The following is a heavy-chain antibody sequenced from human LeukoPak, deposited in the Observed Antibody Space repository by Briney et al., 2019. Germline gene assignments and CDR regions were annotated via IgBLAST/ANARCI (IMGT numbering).Heavy chain of an antibody. CDR1: GGSISSSSYY. Sequence: SETLSLTCTVSGGSISSSSYYWGWIRQPPGKGLEWIGSIYYSGSTYYNPSLKSRVTISVDTSKNQFSLKLSSVTAADTAVYYCASFSGYYYVQYFQHWGQGTLVTVSS. CDR2: IYYSGST. CDR3: ASFSGYYYVQYFQH. J-gene: IGHJ1*01. V-gene: IGHV4-39*07. D-gene: IGHD3-22*01.